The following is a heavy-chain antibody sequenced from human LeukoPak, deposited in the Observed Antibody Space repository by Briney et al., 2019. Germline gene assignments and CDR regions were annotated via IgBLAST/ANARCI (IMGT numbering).Heavy chain of an antibody. CDR2: IKQDGSEK. Sequence: PGGSLRLSXVASGFSFSAYIMHWVRQAPGKGLEWGANIKQDGSEKYYVDSVKGRFTISRDNAKNSLYLQMNSLRAEDTAVYYCAREKVGAIGYWGQGTLVTVSS. CDR3: AREKVGAIGY. D-gene: IGHD1-26*01. V-gene: IGHV3-7*01. J-gene: IGHJ4*02. CDR1: GFSFSAYI.